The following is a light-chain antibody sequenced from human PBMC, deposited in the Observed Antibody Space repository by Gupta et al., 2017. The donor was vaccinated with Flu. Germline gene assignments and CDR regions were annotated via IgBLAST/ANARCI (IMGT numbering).Light chain of an antibody. CDR1: SSDVGGYNY. CDR3: CSYGGSEF. J-gene: IGLJ2*01. Sequence: QSALTQPPSASGSPGQSVTISCTGTSSDVGGYNYVSWYQQHPGKAPKLIIYEVNKRPSGVPDRFSGSKSGNTASLTVSGLLAEDEADYYCCSYGGSEFFGGGTKLTVL. V-gene: IGLV2-8*01. CDR2: EVN.